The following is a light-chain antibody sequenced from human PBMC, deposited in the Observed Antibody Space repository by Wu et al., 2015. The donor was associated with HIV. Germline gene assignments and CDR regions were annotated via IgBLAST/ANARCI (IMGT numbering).Light chain of an antibody. V-gene: IGKV3-20*01. CDR2: GAS. J-gene: IGKJ1*01. Sequence: EIVLTQSPGTLSVSPGERATLSCRASQRISSNLAWYLQKPGQAPRLLIHGASIRDTGIPDRFSGSGSGTDFTLTISRLEPEDFAVYYCHQYDSTPQTFGQGTKVEIK. CDR3: HQYDSTPQT. CDR1: QRISSN.